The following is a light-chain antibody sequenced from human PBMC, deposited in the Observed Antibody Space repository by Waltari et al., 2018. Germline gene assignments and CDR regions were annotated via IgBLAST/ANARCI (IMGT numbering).Light chain of an antibody. CDR1: QSVLYSSNNKNY. J-gene: IGKJ4*01. CDR2: LAS. V-gene: IGKV4-1*01. CDR3: QQYYSTSLT. Sequence: DIVMTQSPDSLAVSLGERATINCKSSQSVLYSSNNKNYLAWYKQKPGQPPKLLIYLASTRESGVPDRFSGSGSETDFTLTISSLQAEDVAVYYCQQYYSTSLTFGGGTKVEIK.